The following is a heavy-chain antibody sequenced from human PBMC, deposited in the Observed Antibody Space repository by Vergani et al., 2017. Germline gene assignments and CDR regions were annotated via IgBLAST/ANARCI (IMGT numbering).Heavy chain of an antibody. V-gene: IGHV5-51*01. CDR3: ARLYGRDSSGSKYFDY. CDR2: IHPADSDT. J-gene: IGHJ4*02. CDR1: GYSFTNYW. D-gene: IGHD3-22*01. Sequence: EVQLVQSGAEVKKPGESLKLSCQISGYSFTNYWIVWVRQMPGKGLEWMGIIHPADSDTRYSPSFQGQVTISVDKSISTAYLQRSSLRASDSAMYYCARLYGRDSSGSKYFDYWGQGTLVTVSS.